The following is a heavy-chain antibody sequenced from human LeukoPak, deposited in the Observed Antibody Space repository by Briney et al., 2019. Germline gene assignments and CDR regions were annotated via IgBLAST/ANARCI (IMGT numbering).Heavy chain of an antibody. D-gene: IGHD3-22*01. J-gene: IGHJ6*03. V-gene: IGHV3-30*02. Sequence: GGSLRLSCAASGFTFSSYDMYWVRQAPGKGLDWVAFVRYDGSQKYYADSVKGRFTISRDNAKNSLYLQMNSLRAEDTAVYYCATIRGSGYFAVVYDYYYYYYMDVWGKGTTVTISS. CDR2: VRYDGSQK. CDR3: ATIRGSGYFAVVYDYYYYYYMDV. CDR1: GFTFSSYD.